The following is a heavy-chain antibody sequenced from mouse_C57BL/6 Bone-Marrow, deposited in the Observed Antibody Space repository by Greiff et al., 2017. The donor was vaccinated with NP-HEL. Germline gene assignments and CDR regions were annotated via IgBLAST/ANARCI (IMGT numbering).Heavy chain of an antibody. CDR2: IYPGDGDT. V-gene: IGHV1-80*01. J-gene: IGHJ4*01. CDR1: GYAFSSYW. D-gene: IGHD1-1*01. Sequence: VQLQQSGAELVKPGASVKISCKASGYAFSSYWMNWVKERPGKGLEWIGQIYPGDGDTKYNGKFKGKATLTADKSSSTAYMQVSSLTSEDSAVYFCARGDYGSSLFAYAMDYWGQGTSVTVSS. CDR3: ARGDYGSSLFAYAMDY.